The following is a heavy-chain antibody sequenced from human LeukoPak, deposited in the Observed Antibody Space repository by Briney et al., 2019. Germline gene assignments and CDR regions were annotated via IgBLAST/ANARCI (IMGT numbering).Heavy chain of an antibody. CDR3: ARGGDFWSGYYTDY. CDR2: IYYSGST. J-gene: IGHJ4*02. D-gene: IGHD3-3*01. V-gene: IGHV4-30-4*08. CDR1: GGSISSGDYY. Sequence: SETLSLTCTVSGGSISSGDYYWRWIRQPPGKGLEWIGYIYYSGSTYYNPSLKSRVTISVDTSKNQFSLKLSSVTAADTAVYYCARGGDFWSGYYTDYWGQRTLVTVRS.